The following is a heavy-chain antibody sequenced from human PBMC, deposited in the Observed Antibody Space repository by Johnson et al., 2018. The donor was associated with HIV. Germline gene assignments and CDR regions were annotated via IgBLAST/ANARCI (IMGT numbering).Heavy chain of an antibody. J-gene: IGHJ3*02. V-gene: IGHV3-11*04. Sequence: QVQLVESGGGVVRPGGSLRLSCAASGFTFDDYGMSWIRQAPGKVLEWVSYISSSGSTIYYADSVKGRFTISRDNAKNSLYLQMNSLRAEDTAVYYCASPKAPTRVVRGAFDICGQGTMVTVSS. CDR3: ASPKAPTRVVRGAFDI. CDR1: GFTFDDYG. D-gene: IGHD3-10*01. CDR2: ISSSGSTI.